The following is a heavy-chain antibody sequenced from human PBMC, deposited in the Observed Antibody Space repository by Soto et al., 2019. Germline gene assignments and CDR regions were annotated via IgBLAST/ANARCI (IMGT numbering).Heavy chain of an antibody. CDR3: AHIVVAGLGYDFDY. Sequence: QITLKESGPTLVKPTQTLTLTCTFSGFSLSSTRMAVGWIRQPPGKALEWLALIYWDDDKRYSPFLKSRLTIAKDTSKNQVVLTMPNMDPVDTARYYCAHIVVAGLGYDFDYWGQGTLVTVSS. V-gene: IGHV2-5*02. CDR1: GFSLSSTRMA. D-gene: IGHD6-19*01. J-gene: IGHJ4*02. CDR2: IYWDDDK.